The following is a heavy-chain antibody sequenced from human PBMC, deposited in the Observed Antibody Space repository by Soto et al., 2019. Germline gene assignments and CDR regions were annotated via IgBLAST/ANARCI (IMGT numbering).Heavy chain of an antibody. J-gene: IGHJ6*03. Sequence: GGSLRLSCAASGFTFSSYAMSWVRQAPGKGLEWVSVIYSGGSTYYADSVKGRFTISRDNSKNTLYLQMNSLRAEDTAVYYCARERDGITFGGVIVPRYMDVWGKGTTVTVSS. CDR2: IYSGGST. D-gene: IGHD3-16*02. CDR1: GFTFSSYA. CDR3: ARERDGITFGGVIVPRYMDV. V-gene: IGHV3-66*01.